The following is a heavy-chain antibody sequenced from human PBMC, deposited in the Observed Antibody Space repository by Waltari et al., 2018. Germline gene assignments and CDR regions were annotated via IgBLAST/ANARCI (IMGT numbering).Heavy chain of an antibody. CDR1: GYSISSGYS. CDR3: ARGEEDSSSWYDRWEVQDYYFDY. V-gene: IGHV4-38-2*02. J-gene: IGHJ4*02. D-gene: IGHD6-13*01. CDR2: IYHSGST. Sequence: QVQLQESGPGLVKPSETLSLTCTVSGYSISSGYSWGWIRQPPGTGLEWMGGIYHSGSTYYNPSLKSRVTISVDTSKNQFSLKLSSVTAADTAVYYCARGEEDSSSWYDRWEVQDYYFDYWGQGTLVTVSS.